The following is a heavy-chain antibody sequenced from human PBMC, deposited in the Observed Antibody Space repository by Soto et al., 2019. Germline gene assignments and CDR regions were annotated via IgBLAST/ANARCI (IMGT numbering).Heavy chain of an antibody. Sequence: ASVKVSCKASGYTFTSYGISWVRQAPGQGLERMGWISAYNGNTNYAQKLQGRVTMTTNTSMSTAYTELSSLRSEDTAVYYCARGPARYCTNGVCSYYFDYWGQGTLVTVSS. CDR3: ARGPARYCTNGVCSYYFDY. CDR1: GYTFTSYG. V-gene: IGHV1-18*01. D-gene: IGHD2-8*01. CDR2: ISAYNGNT. J-gene: IGHJ4*02.